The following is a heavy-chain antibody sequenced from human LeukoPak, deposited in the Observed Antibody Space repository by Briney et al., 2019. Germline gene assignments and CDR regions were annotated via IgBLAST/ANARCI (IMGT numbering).Heavy chain of an antibody. D-gene: IGHD3-16*01. V-gene: IGHV1-69*04. CDR3: ARDFVPDRRPTFMDDAFDI. Sequence: GASVKVSCKASGGTFSSYAISWVRQAPGQGLEWMGRIIPILGIANYAQKFQGRVTITADKSTSTAYMELSSLRSEDTAVYYCARDFVPDRRPTFMDDAFDIWGQGTMVTVSS. J-gene: IGHJ3*02. CDR2: IIPILGIA. CDR1: GGTFSSYA.